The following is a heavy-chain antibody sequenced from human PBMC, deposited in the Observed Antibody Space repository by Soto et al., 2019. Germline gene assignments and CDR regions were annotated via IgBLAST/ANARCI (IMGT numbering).Heavy chain of an antibody. D-gene: IGHD3-9*01. CDR2: ISAYNGNT. J-gene: IGHJ6*02. CDR3: ARYDILTENYYYGMDV. Sequence: GASVNVSCKPSGYTFTSYCISWVRQAPGQGLEWMGWISAYNGNTNYAQKLQGRVTMTTDTSTSTAYMELRSLRSDDTAVYYCARYDILTENYYYGMDVWGQGTTVTVSS. CDR1: GYTFTSYC. V-gene: IGHV1-18*04.